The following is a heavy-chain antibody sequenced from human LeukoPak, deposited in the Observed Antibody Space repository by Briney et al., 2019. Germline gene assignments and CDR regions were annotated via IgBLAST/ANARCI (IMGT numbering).Heavy chain of an antibody. V-gene: IGHV3-48*03. J-gene: IGHJ6*04. Sequence: GGSLRLSCGASGFTFSSYGMSWVRQAPGKGLEWVSYISSSGSTIYYADSVKGRFTISRDNAKNSLYPQMNSLRAEDTAVYYCAELGITMIGGVWGKGTTVTISS. CDR2: ISSSGSTI. D-gene: IGHD3-10*02. CDR1: GFTFSSYG. CDR3: AELGITMIGGV.